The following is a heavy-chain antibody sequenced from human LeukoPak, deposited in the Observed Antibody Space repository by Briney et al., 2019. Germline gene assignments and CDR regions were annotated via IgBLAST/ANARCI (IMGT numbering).Heavy chain of an antibody. Sequence: ASVKVSCKAPGYTLTDYSIHWGRQAPGQGLEWMGWMNPNSGDTNSAQSFQGRVTMTRETSISTDYMELSRLRFDDTAVYYCARVRRYYYGMDVWGQGTTVTVSS. CDR2: MNPNSGDT. J-gene: IGHJ6*02. V-gene: IGHV1-2*02. CDR3: ARVRRYYYGMDV. CDR1: GYTLTDYS.